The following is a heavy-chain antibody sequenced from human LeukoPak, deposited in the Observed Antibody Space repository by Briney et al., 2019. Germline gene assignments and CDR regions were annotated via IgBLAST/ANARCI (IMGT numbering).Heavy chain of an antibody. CDR2: IIPIFGTA. J-gene: IGHJ6*03. Sequence: SVKVSCKASGGTFSSYAISWVRQAPGQGLEWMGGIIPIFGTANYAQKFQGRVTITAGESTSTAYMELSSLRSEDTAVYYCARGVKGYYYMDVWGKGTTVTVSS. CDR1: GGTFSSYA. V-gene: IGHV1-69*13. CDR3: ARGVKGYYYMDV.